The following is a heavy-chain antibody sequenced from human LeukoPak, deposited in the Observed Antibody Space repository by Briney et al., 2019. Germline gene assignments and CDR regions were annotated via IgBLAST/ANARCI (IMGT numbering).Heavy chain of an antibody. D-gene: IGHD3-3*01. V-gene: IGHV2-5*02. Sequence: SGPTLVKANQTLTLTCTLAGSSPGTRGGGVGWMRQPPGKGLKRLSLNYWDDDKRYSPSLKSRLTITKDTSKNQVVLTMTNMDPVDTATYYCAHRSLITIFGVGHNWFDPWGQGTLVTVSS. CDR1: GSSPGTRGGG. J-gene: IGHJ5*02. CDR2: NYWDDDK. CDR3: AHRSLITIFGVGHNWFDP.